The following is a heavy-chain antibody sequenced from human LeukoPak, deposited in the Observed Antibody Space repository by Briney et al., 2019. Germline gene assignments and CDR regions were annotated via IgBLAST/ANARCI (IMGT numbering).Heavy chain of an antibody. CDR3: ARGNILARSAFDI. Sequence: GGSLRLSCAASGFTFSSYSMNWVRQAPGKWLEWVSYISSSSSTIYYADSVKGRFTISRDNAKNSLYLQMNSLRAEDTAVYYCARGNILARSAFDIWGQGTMVTVSS. V-gene: IGHV3-48*01. D-gene: IGHD3-3*02. CDR1: GFTFSSYS. CDR2: ISSSSSTI. J-gene: IGHJ3*02.